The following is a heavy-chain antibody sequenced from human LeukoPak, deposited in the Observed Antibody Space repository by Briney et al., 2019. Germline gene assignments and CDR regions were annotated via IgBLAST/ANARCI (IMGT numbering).Heavy chain of an antibody. V-gene: IGHV4-39*01. CDR3: ARQGDGGYSYGNFDS. CDR1: GGSIRSSSYF. D-gene: IGHD5-18*01. CDR2: IYDSGAT. Sequence: SETLSLTCTVSGGSIRSSSYFWGWIRQPPGKGLEWIGSIYDSGATDYNPSLKSPVTISVDTSKKQFSLKLSSVTAADTAVYYCARQGDGGYSYGNFDSWGQGTLVTVSS. J-gene: IGHJ4*02.